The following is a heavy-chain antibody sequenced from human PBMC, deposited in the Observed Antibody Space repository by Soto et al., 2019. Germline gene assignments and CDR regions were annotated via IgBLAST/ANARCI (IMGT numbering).Heavy chain of an antibody. Sequence: GGSLRLSCASSGFTFISYSMNWVRQAPGKGLEWISYISTTSSSIYYADSVKGRFTISRDNAKNSLFLQMNSLRDEDTAVYYCARKGVAFDYWGQGALVTVSS. CDR2: ISTTSSSI. D-gene: IGHD3-3*01. V-gene: IGHV3-48*02. CDR3: ARKGVAFDY. J-gene: IGHJ4*02. CDR1: GFTFISYS.